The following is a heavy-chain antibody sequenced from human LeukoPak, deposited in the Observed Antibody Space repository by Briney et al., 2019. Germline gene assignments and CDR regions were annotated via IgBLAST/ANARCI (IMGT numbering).Heavy chain of an antibody. J-gene: IGHJ5*02. CDR2: IYYSGST. CDR1: GGSISSGGYY. V-gene: IGHV4-31*03. Sequence: SETLSLTCTVSGGSISSGGYYWSWIRQHPGKGLEWIGYIYYSGSTYYNPSLKSRVTISVDTSKNQFSLKLSSVTAADTAVYYCARDSLSHWFDPWGQGTLVTVSP. CDR3: ARDSLSHWFDP.